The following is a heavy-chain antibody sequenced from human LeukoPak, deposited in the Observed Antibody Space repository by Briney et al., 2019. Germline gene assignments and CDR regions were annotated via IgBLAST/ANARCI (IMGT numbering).Heavy chain of an antibody. CDR2: ISGSGGYT. CDR1: GFTFNTYG. J-gene: IGHJ6*03. D-gene: IGHD6-19*01. Sequence: GGSLRLSCAASGFTFNTYGMSWVRQAPGKGLEWVSTISGSGGYTYSVDSVKGRFTISRDNSRNTLYLQMNSLRAEDTAVYYCAREGQWPNYFMDVWGTGTTVTISS. CDR3: AREGQWPNYFMDV. V-gene: IGHV3-23*01.